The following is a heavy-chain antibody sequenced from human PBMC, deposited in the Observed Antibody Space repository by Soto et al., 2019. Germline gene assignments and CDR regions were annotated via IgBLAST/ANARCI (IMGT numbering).Heavy chain of an antibody. Sequence: ASVKVSCKASGYTFTSYGISWVRQAPGQGLEWMGWISAYNGNTNYAQKLQGRVTMTTDTSTDTAYMELRSLRSDDTAVYYCATPLYGYYDSSGYYCWGQGTLVTVSS. J-gene: IGHJ4*02. D-gene: IGHD3-22*01. V-gene: IGHV1-18*01. CDR3: ATPLYGYYDSSGYYC. CDR1: GYTFTSYG. CDR2: ISAYNGNT.